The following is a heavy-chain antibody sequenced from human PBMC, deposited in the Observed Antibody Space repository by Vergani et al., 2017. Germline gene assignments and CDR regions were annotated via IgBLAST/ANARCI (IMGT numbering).Heavy chain of an antibody. Sequence: EVQLVESGGGLVQPGGSLRLSCSASGFTFSSYAMHWVRQAPGKGLEYVSAISSNGGSTYYADSVKGRFTISRDNSKNTLYLQMSSLRAEDTAVYYCARGRFLEWLSKEEGDPNAFDIWGQGTMVTVSS. CDR3: ARGRFLEWLSKEEGDPNAFDI. J-gene: IGHJ3*02. D-gene: IGHD3-3*01. CDR2: ISSNGGST. CDR1: GFTFSSYA. V-gene: IGHV3-64D*06.